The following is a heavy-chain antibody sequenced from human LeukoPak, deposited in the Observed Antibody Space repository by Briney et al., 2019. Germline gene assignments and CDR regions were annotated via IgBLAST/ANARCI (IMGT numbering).Heavy chain of an antibody. CDR2: IYYSGST. D-gene: IGHD3-10*01. CDR3: ARASRGLLWFGELFSGHFDY. J-gene: IGHJ4*02. Sequence: SQTLSLTCTVPGGSISSGGYYWSWIRQHPGKGLEWIGYIYYSGSTYYNPSLKSRVTISVDTSKNQFSLKLSSVTAADTAVYYCARASRGLLWFGELFSGHFDYWGQGTLVTVSS. V-gene: IGHV4-31*03. CDR1: GGSISSGGYY.